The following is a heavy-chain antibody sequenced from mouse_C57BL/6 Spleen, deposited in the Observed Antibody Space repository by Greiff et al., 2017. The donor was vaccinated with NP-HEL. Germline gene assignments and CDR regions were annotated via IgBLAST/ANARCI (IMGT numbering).Heavy chain of an antibody. Sequence: QVQLQQSGPELVKPGASVKISCKASGYAFSSSWMNWVKQRPGKGLEWIGRIYPGDGDTNYNGKFKGKATLTADKSSSTAYMQLSSLTSEDSAVYFCARGYYGPYYYAMDYWGQGTSVTVSS. J-gene: IGHJ4*01. D-gene: IGHD1-1*02. CDR2: IYPGDGDT. CDR1: GYAFSSSW. CDR3: ARGYYGPYYYAMDY. V-gene: IGHV1-82*01.